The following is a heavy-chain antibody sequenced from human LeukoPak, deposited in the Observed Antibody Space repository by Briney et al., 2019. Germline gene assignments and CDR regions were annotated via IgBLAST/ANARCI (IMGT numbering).Heavy chain of an antibody. D-gene: IGHD4-11*01. CDR2: ISGSGDRT. CDR3: AKDPPIYSNYGGDFDY. V-gene: IGHV3-23*01. CDR1: GVMFNNYA. J-gene: IGHJ4*02. Sequence: GGSLRLSCVVSGVMFNNYAMSWVRQAPGKGLEWISGISGSGDRTDQADSVKGRFTISRDNSKNTLYLQMNSLRAEDTAVYYCAKDPPIYSNYGGDFDYWGQGTLVTVSS.